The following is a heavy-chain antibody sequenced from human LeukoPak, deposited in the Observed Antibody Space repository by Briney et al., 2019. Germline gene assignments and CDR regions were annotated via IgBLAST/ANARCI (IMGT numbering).Heavy chain of an antibody. J-gene: IGHJ4*02. Sequence: GGSLRLSCAASGFTFSSYSMNWVRQAPGKGLEWVPYISSSSSTIYYADSVKGRFTISRDNAKNSLYLQMNSLRAEDTAVYYCARDQDILTGEYFDYWGQGTLVTVSS. CDR1: GFTFSSYS. CDR2: ISSSSSTI. D-gene: IGHD3-9*01. CDR3: ARDQDILTGEYFDY. V-gene: IGHV3-48*01.